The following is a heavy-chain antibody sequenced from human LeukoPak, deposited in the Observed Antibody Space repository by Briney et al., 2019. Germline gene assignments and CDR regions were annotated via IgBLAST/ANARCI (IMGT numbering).Heavy chain of an antibody. Sequence: RGSLRLSCAESGFTFSSYGMYWVRQAPGKGLEWVAFIRYDGSNKYYADSVKGRFTISRDNSKNTLYLQMNSLRAEETAVYYCAKHGGYGDYDYFDYWGQGTLVTVSS. D-gene: IGHD4-17*01. CDR2: IRYDGSNK. CDR1: GFTFSSYG. CDR3: AKHGGYGDYDYFDY. J-gene: IGHJ4*02. V-gene: IGHV3-30*02.